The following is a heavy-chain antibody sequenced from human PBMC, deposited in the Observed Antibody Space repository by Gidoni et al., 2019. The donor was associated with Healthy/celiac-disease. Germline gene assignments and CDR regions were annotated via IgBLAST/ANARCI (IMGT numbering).Heavy chain of an antibody. D-gene: IGHD6-19*01. CDR3: ARETEGDRSGWYYHGY. CDR1: GYSLRSGYY. Sequence: QVQLQESGPGLVTPSETLSLTCAVPGYSLRSGYYWGWIRQPPGKGLEWIGSIYHSGSTYYNPSLKSRVTISVDTSKNQFSLKLSSVTAADTAVYYCARETEGDRSGWYYHGYWGQGTLVTVSS. V-gene: IGHV4-38-2*02. J-gene: IGHJ4*02. CDR2: IYHSGST.